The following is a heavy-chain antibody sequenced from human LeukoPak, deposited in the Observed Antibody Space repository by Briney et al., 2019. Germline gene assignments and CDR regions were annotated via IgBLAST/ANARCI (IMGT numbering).Heavy chain of an antibody. CDR3: ARDVIGSGQDY. J-gene: IGHJ4*02. CDR1: GFTFSTYW. D-gene: IGHD3-3*01. V-gene: IGHV3-48*01. CDR2: ISSSSSTI. Sequence: GGSLRLSCAASGFTFSTYWMHWVRQAPGKGLEWVSYISSSSSTIYYADSVKGRFTISRDNAKNSLYLQMNSLRAEDTAVYYCARDVIGSGQDYWGQGTLVTVSS.